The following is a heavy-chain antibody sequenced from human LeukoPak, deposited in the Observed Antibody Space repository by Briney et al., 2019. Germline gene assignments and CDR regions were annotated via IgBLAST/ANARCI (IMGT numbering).Heavy chain of an antibody. J-gene: IGHJ4*02. D-gene: IGHD6-6*01. CDR3: VRDLEYSTSSVSGRSFDY. Sequence: PGGSLRLSCAASGFTFSGYSMNWVRQAPGKGLEWVSSISRTSTYMYYADSVKGRFTISRDNAKNSLYLQMNSLRAEDTAVYFCVRDLEYSTSSVSGRSFDYWGQGTLVTVSS. CDR1: GFTFSGYS. V-gene: IGHV3-21*01. CDR2: ISRTSTYM.